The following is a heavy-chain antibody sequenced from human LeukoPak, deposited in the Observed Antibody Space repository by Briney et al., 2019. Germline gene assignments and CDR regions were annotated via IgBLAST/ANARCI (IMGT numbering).Heavy chain of an antibody. CDR1: GFTFDDYA. CDR2: ISWDGGST. J-gene: IGHJ6*03. Sequence: PGGSLRLSCSASGFTFDDYAMHWVRQAPGKGLEWVSLISWDGGSTYYADSVKGRFTISRDNSKNSLYLQMNSLRAEDTALYYCAKDGSGYDDGYYMDVWGKGTTVTVSS. D-gene: IGHD5-12*01. CDR3: AKDGSGYDDGYYMDV. V-gene: IGHV3-43D*03.